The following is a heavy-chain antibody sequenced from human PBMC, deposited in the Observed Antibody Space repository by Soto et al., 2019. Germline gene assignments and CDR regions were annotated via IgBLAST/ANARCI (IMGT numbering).Heavy chain of an antibody. Sequence: NPSETLSLTCTVSGGSISSYYWSWIRQPPGKGLEWIGYIYYSGSTYYNPSLKSRVTISVDTSKNQFSLKLSSVTAADTAVYYCARDSVVTAPGLTYYYYYVMDFWRQGTTVTV. D-gene: IGHD2-21*02. CDR1: GGSISSYY. J-gene: IGHJ6*02. CDR2: IYYSGST. CDR3: ARDSVVTAPGLTYYYYYVMDF. V-gene: IGHV4-30-4*01.